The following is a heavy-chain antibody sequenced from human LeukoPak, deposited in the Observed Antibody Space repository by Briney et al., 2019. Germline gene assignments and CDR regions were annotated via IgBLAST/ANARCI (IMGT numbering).Heavy chain of an antibody. Sequence: GESLKISCKGSGYSFTSYWIGWVRQMPGKGLEWMGIIYPGDSGTRYSPSFQGQVTISADKSIGTAYLQWSSLKASDTAMYYCARLAYDTAMVVYYGMDVWGQGTTVTVSS. J-gene: IGHJ6*02. CDR2: IYPGDSGT. CDR1: GYSFTSYW. D-gene: IGHD5-18*01. V-gene: IGHV5-51*01. CDR3: ARLAYDTAMVVYYGMDV.